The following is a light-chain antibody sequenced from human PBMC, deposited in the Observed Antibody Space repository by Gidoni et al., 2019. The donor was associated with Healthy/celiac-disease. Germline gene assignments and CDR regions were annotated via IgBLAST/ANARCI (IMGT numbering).Light chain of an antibody. J-gene: IGKJ5*01. CDR2: GAS. CDR1: QSVSSN. Sequence: CRASQSVSSNLAWYQQKPGQAPRLLIYGASTRATGIPARFSGSGSGTEFTLTISSLQSEDFAVYYCQQYNNWLSITFGQXTRLEIK. V-gene: IGKV3-15*01. CDR3: QQYNNWLSIT.